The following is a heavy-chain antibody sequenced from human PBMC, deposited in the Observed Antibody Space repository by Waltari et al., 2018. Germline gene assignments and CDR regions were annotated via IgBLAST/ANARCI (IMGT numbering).Heavy chain of an antibody. V-gene: IGHV4-38-2*01. Sequence: QVQLQESGPGLVKPSETLSLTCAVSGYSISSGYYWGWIRQPPGKGLEWIGSIYHSGSTYYIPSLKSRVTISVDTSKNQFSLKLSSVTAADTAVYYCARLVVADFDYWGQGTLVTVSS. CDR2: IYHSGST. CDR1: GYSISSGYY. CDR3: ARLVVADFDY. D-gene: IGHD2-15*01. J-gene: IGHJ4*02.